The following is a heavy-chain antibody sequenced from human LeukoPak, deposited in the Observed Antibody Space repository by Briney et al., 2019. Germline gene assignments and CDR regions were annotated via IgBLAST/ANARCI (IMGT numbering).Heavy chain of an antibody. V-gene: IGHV4-59*01. CDR1: GGSIGSYY. Sequence: SETLSLTCTVSGGSIGSYYWSWIRQPPGKGLEWIGYIYYTGSTNYNPSLKSRVSISVDTSKNQFSLKLNSVTAADTAMYYCARGSDGMDVWGQGTTVTVSS. J-gene: IGHJ6*02. CDR2: IYYTGST. D-gene: IGHD6-6*01. CDR3: ARGSDGMDV.